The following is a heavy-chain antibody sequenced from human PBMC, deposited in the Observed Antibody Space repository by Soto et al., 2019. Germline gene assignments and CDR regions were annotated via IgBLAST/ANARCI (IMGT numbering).Heavy chain of an antibody. J-gene: IGHJ6*02. CDR2: ISYDGILK. D-gene: IGHD3-10*01. V-gene: IGHV3-30*18. CDR1: GFTFSAFG. Sequence: GGSLRLSCAASGFTFSAFGMHWVRQAPGKGLEWVAIISYDGILKYYADSVKGRFTISRDTSKGALYLQMNSLRPEDTVVYYCAKDFKVSGGHYGSLNYYYGMDVWGQGTTVTVSS. CDR3: AKDFKVSGGHYGSLNYYYGMDV.